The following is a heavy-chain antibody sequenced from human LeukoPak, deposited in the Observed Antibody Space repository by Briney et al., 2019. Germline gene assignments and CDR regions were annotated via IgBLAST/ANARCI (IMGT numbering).Heavy chain of an antibody. CDR2: ISSGSTSI. Sequence: GGSLRHSCAASGFTFSDYIMNWGRQAPGKGLEWVSSISSGSTSIYYADSLKGRFTISRDNAENSLYLQMNSLRVEDTAIYYCARVSSMSTPSYNFDYWGQGTRVTVSS. CDR3: ARVSSMSTPSYNFDY. V-gene: IGHV3-21*01. J-gene: IGHJ4*02. D-gene: IGHD2-15*01. CDR1: GFTFSDYI.